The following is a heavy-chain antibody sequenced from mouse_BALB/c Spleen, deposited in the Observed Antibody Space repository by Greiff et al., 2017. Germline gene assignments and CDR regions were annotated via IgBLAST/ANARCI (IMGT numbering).Heavy chain of an antibody. Sequence: VQLQQSGPELVKPGASVKISCTASGFSFTGYFMNWVQQSHGKSLEWIGRINPYNGDTFYNQKFKGKATFTVDKSSSTAHMELLSLTSEDSAVYYCGNGGYCDYWGQGTTLTVSA. CDR1: GFSFTGYF. CDR2: INPYNGDT. J-gene: IGHJ2*01. D-gene: IGHD1-1*02. CDR3: GNGGYCDY. V-gene: IGHV1-37*01.